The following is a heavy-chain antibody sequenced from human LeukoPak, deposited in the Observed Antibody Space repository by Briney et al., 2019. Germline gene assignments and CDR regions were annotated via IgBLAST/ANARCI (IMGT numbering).Heavy chain of an antibody. J-gene: IGHJ5*02. CDR3: ARGSDFWSGYYGNWFDP. CDR2: INHSGST. D-gene: IGHD3-3*01. V-gene: IGHV4-34*01. CDR1: GGSFSGYY. Sequence: SETLSLTCAVYGGSFSGYYWSWIRQPPGKGLEWIGEINHSGSTNYNPSLKSRVTISVDTSKNQFSLKLSSVTAADTAVYYCARGSDFWSGYYGNWFDPWGQGTLVTVSS.